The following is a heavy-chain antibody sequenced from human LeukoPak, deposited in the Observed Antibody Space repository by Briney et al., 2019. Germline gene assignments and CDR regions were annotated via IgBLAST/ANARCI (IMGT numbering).Heavy chain of an antibody. D-gene: IGHD6-6*01. CDR3: ARVAARYVGMDV. CDR2: IYYSGST. V-gene: IGHV4-59*01. CDR1: GGSINNYY. Sequence: SETLSLTCTVSGGSINNYYWSWIRQPPRKGLEWIGYIYYSGSTSYNPSLKSRVTISVDTSKKQVSLNLSSVTAAGTAVYYCARVAARYVGMDVWGQGTTVTVSS. J-gene: IGHJ6*02.